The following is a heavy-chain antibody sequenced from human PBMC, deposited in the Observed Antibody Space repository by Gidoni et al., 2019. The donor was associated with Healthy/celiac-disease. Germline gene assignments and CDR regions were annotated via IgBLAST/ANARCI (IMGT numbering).Heavy chain of an antibody. CDR1: GFSLSTSGMC. V-gene: IGHV2-70*01. Sequence: QVTLRESGPALVKPTQTLTLTCTFSGFSLSTSGMCVSWIRQPPGKALEWLALIDWDDDKYYSTSLKTRLTISKDTSKNQVVLTMTNMDPVDTATYYCARILSSSPYWYFDLWGRGTLVTVSS. D-gene: IGHD6-13*01. CDR3: ARILSSSPYWYFDL. J-gene: IGHJ2*01. CDR2: IDWDDDK.